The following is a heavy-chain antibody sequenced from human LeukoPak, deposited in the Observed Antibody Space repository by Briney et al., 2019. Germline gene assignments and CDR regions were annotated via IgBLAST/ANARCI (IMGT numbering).Heavy chain of an antibody. CDR3: AREQIYGDYGGYSIPHY. CDR2: IYSGGST. Sequence: GGSLRLSCAASGFTFSTYAMSWVRQAPGKGLEWVSVIYSGGSTYYADSVKGRFTISRDNSKNTLYLQMNSLRAEDTAVYYCAREQIYGDYGGYSIPHYWGQGTLVTVSS. D-gene: IGHD4-17*01. J-gene: IGHJ4*02. V-gene: IGHV3-66*01. CDR1: GFTFSTYA.